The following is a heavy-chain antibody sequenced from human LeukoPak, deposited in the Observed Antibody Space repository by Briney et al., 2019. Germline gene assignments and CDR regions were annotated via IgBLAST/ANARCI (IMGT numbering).Heavy chain of an antibody. CDR1: GFTFSSYS. CDR2: ISSSSSYI. D-gene: IGHD4-23*01. Sequence: GGSLRLSCAASGFTFSSYSMNWVRQAPGKGLEWVSSISSSSSYIYYADSVKGRFTISRDNAKNSLYLQVNSLRAEDTAVYYCARDRAMGYGGTQDKLDYWGQGTLVTVSS. J-gene: IGHJ4*02. V-gene: IGHV3-21*01. CDR3: ARDRAMGYGGTQDKLDY.